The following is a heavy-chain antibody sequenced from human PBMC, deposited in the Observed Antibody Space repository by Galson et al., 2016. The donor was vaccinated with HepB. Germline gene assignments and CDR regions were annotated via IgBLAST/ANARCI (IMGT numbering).Heavy chain of an antibody. CDR3: ARLRRGVVIPPKYYFDY. J-gene: IGHJ4*02. V-gene: IGHV4-39*01. Sequence: SETLSLTCTVSGGSISSSSYYWGWIRQPPGKGLEWIGSIYYSGSTYYNSSLKSRVTISVDTSKNQFSLKLSSVTAADTAVYYCARLRRGVVIPPKYYFDYWGQGTLVTVSS. CDR1: GGSISSSSYY. D-gene: IGHD3-3*01. CDR2: IYYSGST.